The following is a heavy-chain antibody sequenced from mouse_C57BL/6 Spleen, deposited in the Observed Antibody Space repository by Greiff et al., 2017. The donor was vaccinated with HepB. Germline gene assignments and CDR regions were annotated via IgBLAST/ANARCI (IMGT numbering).Heavy chain of an antibody. CDR1: GYTFTSYW. CDR2: IYPGNSDT. V-gene: IGHV1-5*01. CDR3: TKAYYSNSAWFAY. Sequence: VQLQQSGTVLARPGASVKMSCKTSGYTFTSYWMHWVKQRPGQGLEWIGAIYPGNSDTSYNQKFKGKAKLTAVTSASTAYMELSSLTNEDSAVYYCTKAYYSNSAWFAYWGQGTLVTVSA. J-gene: IGHJ3*01. D-gene: IGHD2-5*01.